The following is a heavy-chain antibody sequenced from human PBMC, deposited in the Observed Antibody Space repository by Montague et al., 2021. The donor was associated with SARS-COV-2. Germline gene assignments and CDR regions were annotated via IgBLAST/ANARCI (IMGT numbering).Heavy chain of an antibody. CDR1: GYTFTSYG. Sequence: SVKVSCKASGYTFTSYGISWVRQAPGQGLEWMGWISAYNGNTSYAQKLQGRVTMTTDTSTSTAYMELRSLRSDDTAVYYCARGETDYYDSSGYYGYWGQGTLVTVSS. D-gene: IGHD3-22*01. V-gene: IGHV1-18*01. CDR2: ISAYNGNT. CDR3: ARGETDYYDSSGYYGY. J-gene: IGHJ4*02.